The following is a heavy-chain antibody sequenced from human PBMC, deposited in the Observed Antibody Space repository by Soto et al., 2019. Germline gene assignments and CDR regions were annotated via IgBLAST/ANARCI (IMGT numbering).Heavy chain of an antibody. CDR2: MNLNGVNT. CDR1: GYTFTSYD. Sequence: QVKLVQSGAEVKKPGASVKVSGKASGYTFTSYDINWAGQATGKGLEGMEWMNLNGVNTGNAQKFRGRVTMTRTTAISTAYMELSSLRSAATAVCSCARDRSSGWYFDYWGQGTLVTVSS. V-gene: IGHV1-8*01. D-gene: IGHD6-19*01. CDR3: ARDRSSGWYFDY. J-gene: IGHJ4*02.